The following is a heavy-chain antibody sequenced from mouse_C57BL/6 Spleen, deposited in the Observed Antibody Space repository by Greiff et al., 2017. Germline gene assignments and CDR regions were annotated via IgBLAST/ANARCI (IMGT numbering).Heavy chain of an antibody. CDR3: APTMITTEVYFDY. CDR1: GYTFTSYW. J-gene: IGHJ2*01. D-gene: IGHD2-4*01. Sequence: VQLQQPGTELVKPGASVKLSCKASGYTFTSYWMHWVKQRPGQGLEWIGNINPSNGGTNYNEKFKSKATLTVDKSSSTAYMQLSSLTSEDSAVYYCAPTMITTEVYFDYWGQGTTLTVSS. CDR2: INPSNGGT. V-gene: IGHV1-53*01.